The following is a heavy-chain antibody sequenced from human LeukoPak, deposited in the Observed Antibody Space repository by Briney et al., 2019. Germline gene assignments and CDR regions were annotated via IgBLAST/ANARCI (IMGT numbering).Heavy chain of an antibody. Sequence: PSETLSLTCSVSGGSISSSSYSWGWIRQPPGKGLEWLGSIYYTGTTYDNPSLKSRVTISVDTSKNQFSLKLSSVTAADTAVYYCARQGVTTYYSYDMDVWGQGTTVTVSS. D-gene: IGHD2-21*02. V-gene: IGHV4-39*01. CDR1: GGSISSSSYS. CDR2: IYYTGTT. J-gene: IGHJ6*02. CDR3: ARQGVTTYYSYDMDV.